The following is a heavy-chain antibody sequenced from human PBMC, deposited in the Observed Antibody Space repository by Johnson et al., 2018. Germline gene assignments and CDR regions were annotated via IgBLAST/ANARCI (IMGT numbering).Heavy chain of an antibody. CDR1: GFTFSSYG. D-gene: IGHD3-10*01. Sequence: QVQLVESGGGVVQPGRSLRLSCVASGFTFSSYGMHWVRQAPGKGLEWVAVISYDGTNKYYADSVKGRFTVSRDNSKNTRYLQMNSLRAEETAVYYCAKDGSGKRLYYYYYYMDVWGKGTTVTVS. CDR3: AKDGSGKRLYYYYYYMDV. CDR2: ISYDGTNK. J-gene: IGHJ6*03. V-gene: IGHV3-33*05.